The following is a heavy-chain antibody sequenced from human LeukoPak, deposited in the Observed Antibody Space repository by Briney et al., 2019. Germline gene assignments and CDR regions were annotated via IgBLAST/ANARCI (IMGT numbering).Heavy chain of an antibody. J-gene: IGHJ6*03. CDR2: ISSSGSTI. CDR1: GFTFSSYE. Sequence: GGSLRLSCAASGFTFSSYEMNWVRQAPGKGLEWVSYISSSGSTIYYADSVKGRFTISRDNAKNSLYLQMNSLRAEDTAVYYCARDGDYILYYYYYMDVWGKGTTVTVSS. CDR3: ARDGDYILYYYYYMDV. V-gene: IGHV3-48*03. D-gene: IGHD3-10*01.